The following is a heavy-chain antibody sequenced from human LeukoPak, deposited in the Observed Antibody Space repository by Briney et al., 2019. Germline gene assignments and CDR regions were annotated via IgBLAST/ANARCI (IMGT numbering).Heavy chain of an antibody. J-gene: IGHJ4*02. Sequence: SRTLSLTCAISGDSVSSNSAAWNWIRQSPSRGLEWLGRTYYRSKWYNDYAVSVKSRITINPDTSKNQFSLQLNSVTPEDTAVYYCARDCIAVASWILYFDYWGQGTLVTVSS. CDR1: GDSVSSNSAA. CDR3: ARDCIAVASWILYFDY. D-gene: IGHD6-19*01. CDR2: TYYRSKWYN. V-gene: IGHV6-1*01.